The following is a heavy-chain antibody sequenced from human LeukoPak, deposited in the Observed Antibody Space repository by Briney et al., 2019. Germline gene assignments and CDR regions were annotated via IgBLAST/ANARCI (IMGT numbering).Heavy chain of an antibody. V-gene: IGHV4-59*12. Sequence: SETLSLTCTVSGGSISRYYWSWIRQPPGKGLEWIGYIYSSENTYYNPSLNSRVTISVDTSKNQFSLKLTSVTAADTAVYFCARDNPWNWFDPWGQGTLVTVSS. J-gene: IGHJ5*02. CDR2: IYSSENT. CDR1: GGSISRYY. CDR3: ARDNPWNWFDP.